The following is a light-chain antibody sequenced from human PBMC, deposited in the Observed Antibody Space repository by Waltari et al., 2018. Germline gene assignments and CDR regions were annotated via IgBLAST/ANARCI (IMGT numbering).Light chain of an antibody. Sequence: QSALTQPASVSGSPGQSITISCTGTTSDVGGYTYVSWHQQHPGKAPKLIIFEVSYRPSGVSKRFSGSKSGNTASLTISGLQPDDEADYYCSSYTSTTDLVFGGGTKVTVL. J-gene: IGLJ3*02. CDR2: EVS. V-gene: IGLV2-14*01. CDR3: SSYTSTTDLV. CDR1: TSDVGGYTY.